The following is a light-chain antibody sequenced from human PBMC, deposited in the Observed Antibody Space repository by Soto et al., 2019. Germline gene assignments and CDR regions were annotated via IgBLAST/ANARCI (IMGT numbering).Light chain of an antibody. CDR1: QSISNW. CDR3: QQYYSYST. J-gene: IGKJ1*01. Sequence: DIQMTQSPSTLPASVGDRVTITCRASQSISNWLAWYQQKPGKAPKILISGAFSLESGVPSRFSGSGSGTEFALTISSLQPDYFATYYCQQYYSYSTFGQGTKVDIK. V-gene: IGKV1-5*01. CDR2: GAF.